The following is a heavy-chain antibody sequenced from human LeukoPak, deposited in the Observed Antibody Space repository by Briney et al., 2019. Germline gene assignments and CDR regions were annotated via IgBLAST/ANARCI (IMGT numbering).Heavy chain of an antibody. Sequence: GESLKISCKGSGYSFNTYWIGWVRQMPGKGLEWMGIIYPGDSDTKYSPSFQGQVTISADKSISTAYLQWSSLKASDTAMYYCARRGYYDSSGYYPIWGQGTMVTVSS. D-gene: IGHD3-22*01. CDR3: ARRGYYDSSGYYPI. J-gene: IGHJ3*02. CDR1: GYSFNTYW. CDR2: IYPGDSDT. V-gene: IGHV5-51*01.